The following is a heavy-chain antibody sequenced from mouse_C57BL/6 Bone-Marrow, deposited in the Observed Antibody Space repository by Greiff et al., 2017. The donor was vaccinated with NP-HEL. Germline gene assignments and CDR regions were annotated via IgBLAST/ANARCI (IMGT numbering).Heavy chain of an antibody. D-gene: IGHD1-1*01. CDR1: GYTFTSYW. CDR3: ARWIYYGSSYDYFDY. V-gene: IGHV1-53*01. CDR2: INPSNGGT. J-gene: IGHJ2*01. Sequence: QVQLQQSGTELVKPGASVKLSCKASGYTFTSYWMHWVKQRPGQGLEWIGNINPSNGGTNYNEKFKSKATLTVDKSSSTAYMQLSSLTSEDSAVYYCARWIYYGSSYDYFDYWGQGTTLTVSS.